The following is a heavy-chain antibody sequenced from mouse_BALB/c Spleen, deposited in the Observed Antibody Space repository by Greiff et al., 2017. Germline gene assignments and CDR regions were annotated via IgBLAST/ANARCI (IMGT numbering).Heavy chain of an antibody. Sequence: EVQVVESGPGLVKPSQSLSLTCSVTGYSITSGYYWNWIRQFPGNKLEWMGYISYDGSNNYNPSLKNRISITRDTSKNQFFLKLNSVTTEDTATYYCANDYDGAYAIDYWGQGTSVTVSS. CDR2: ISYDGSN. J-gene: IGHJ4*01. V-gene: IGHV3-6*02. CDR3: ANDYDGAYAIDY. D-gene: IGHD2-4*01. CDR1: GYSITSGYY.